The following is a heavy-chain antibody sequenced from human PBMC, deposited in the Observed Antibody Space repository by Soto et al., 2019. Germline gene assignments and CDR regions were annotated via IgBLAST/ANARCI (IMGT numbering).Heavy chain of an antibody. D-gene: IGHD3-22*01. J-gene: IGHJ4*02. CDR2: ISAYNGNT. V-gene: IGHV1-18*01. CDR1: GYNFTSYG. Sequence: QVQLVQSGAEVKKPGASVKVSCKASGYNFTSYGISWVRQAPGQGLEWMGWISAYNGNTNYAQKLQGRVTMTTDTSTSTAYMELRSLRSDDTAVYYCARDGYYDSSGYRSDFDYWGQGTLVTVSS. CDR3: ARDGYYDSSGYRSDFDY.